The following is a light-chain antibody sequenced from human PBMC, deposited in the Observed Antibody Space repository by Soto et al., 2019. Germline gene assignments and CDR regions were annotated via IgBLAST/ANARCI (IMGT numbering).Light chain of an antibody. CDR3: QERSNWPPIT. J-gene: IGKJ5*01. CDR1: QSVSSSY. CDR2: GAS. Sequence: EIVLTQSPGTLSLSPGERATLSCRASQSVSSSYLAWYQRKPGQAPRLLIYGASSRATGIPDRFSGSGSGTDFSLIISSLEPEDFAVYYCQERSNWPPITFGQGTRLEIK. V-gene: IGKV3D-20*02.